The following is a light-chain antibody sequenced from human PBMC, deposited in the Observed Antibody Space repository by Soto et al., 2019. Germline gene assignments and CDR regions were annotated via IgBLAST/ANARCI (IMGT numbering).Light chain of an antibody. CDR3: QTWGTGTNWV. V-gene: IGLV4-69*01. J-gene: IGLJ3*02. CDR2: LNSDGSH. CDR1: SGHSSYA. Sequence: QLVLTQSPSASASLGASVKLTCTLSSGHSSYAIAWHQQQPEKGPRYLVKLNSDGSHSKGDGIPDRFSGSSSGAERYLTISSLQSEDEADYYCQTWGTGTNWVFGGGTKLTVL.